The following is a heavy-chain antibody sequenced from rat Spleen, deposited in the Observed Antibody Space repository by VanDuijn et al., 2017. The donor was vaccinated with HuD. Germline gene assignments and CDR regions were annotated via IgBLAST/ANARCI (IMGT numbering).Heavy chain of an antibody. CDR3: IRQWDY. V-gene: IGHV5-7*01. CDR2: INYDGSNT. CDR1: GFIFSDHY. Sequence: EVQLVESGGGLVQPGRSLKLSCAASGFIFSDHYVAWVRQAPTKGLEWVATINYDGSNTYYRDSVKGRFTISRDNAKNTLYLQMDSLRSEDTATYYCIRQWDYWGQGVMVTVSS. J-gene: IGHJ2*01.